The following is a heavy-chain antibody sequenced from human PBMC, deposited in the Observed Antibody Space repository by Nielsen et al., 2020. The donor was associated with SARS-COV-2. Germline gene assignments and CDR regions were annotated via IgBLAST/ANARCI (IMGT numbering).Heavy chain of an antibody. J-gene: IGHJ4*02. V-gene: IGHV4-61*01. CDR1: GYSISSGYY. D-gene: IGHD3-22*01. CDR2: IFYSGSM. CDR3: AIYDSSGYQVRY. Sequence: SETLSLTCTVSGYSISSGYYWGWIRQPPGKGLEWIGYIFYSGSMNYNPSLKSRVTISVDTSKNQFSLKLSSVTAADTAVYYCAIYDSSGYQVRYWGQGTLVTVSS.